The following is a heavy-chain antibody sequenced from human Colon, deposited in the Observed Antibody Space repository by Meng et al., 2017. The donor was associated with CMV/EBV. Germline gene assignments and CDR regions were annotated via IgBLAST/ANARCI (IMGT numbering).Heavy chain of an antibody. J-gene: IGHJ4*02. CDR2: AYHRSKWYF. D-gene: IGHD3-10*02. CDR1: GDSVSTNSAA. V-gene: IGHV6-1*01. CDR3: ARGRNNDGNYYVFDF. Sequence: SQTLSLTGAISGDSVSTNSAAWHWIRQSPSRGLEWLGRAYHRSKWYFDYTASVKSRMTIDPDTSKNQFSLQLNSVTPDDTAVYFCARGRNNDGNYYVFDFWGQGSLVTVSS.